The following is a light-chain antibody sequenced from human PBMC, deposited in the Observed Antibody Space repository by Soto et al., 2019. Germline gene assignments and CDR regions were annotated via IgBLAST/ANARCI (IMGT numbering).Light chain of an antibody. J-gene: IGKJ5*01. CDR2: AAS. V-gene: IGKV1-9*01. CDR3: QQANSFPIT. Sequence: ILLTQSTSSLSASVGDRVTITCRASHDISSYLAWYQQKPGKAPKLLIYAASTLASGVPSRFSGSGSGTDFTLTISSLQPEDFATYYCQQANSFPITFGQGTRLEIK. CDR1: HDISSY.